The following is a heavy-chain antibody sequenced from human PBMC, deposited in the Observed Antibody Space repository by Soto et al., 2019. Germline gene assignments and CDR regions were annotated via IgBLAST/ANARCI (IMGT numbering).Heavy chain of an antibody. CDR3: AVSRFVWNWFDP. V-gene: IGHV3-64*01. J-gene: IGHJ5*02. Sequence: GGSLRLSCSASGFTFSTYPISWFRQAPGKGLEYVSAISSNGGSTYYANSVKGRFTISRDNSKNTLYLQMGSLRAEDMAVYYCAVSRFVWNWFDPWGQGTLVTVSS. D-gene: IGHD3-3*01. CDR1: GFTFSTYP. CDR2: ISSNGGST.